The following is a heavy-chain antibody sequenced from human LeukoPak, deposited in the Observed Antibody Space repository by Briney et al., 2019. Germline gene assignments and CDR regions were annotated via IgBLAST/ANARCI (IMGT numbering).Heavy chain of an antibody. CDR1: GGSFSGYY. J-gene: IGHJ5*02. V-gene: IGHV4-34*01. CDR3: ARGASGGSYPLRSNWFDP. Sequence: SETLSLTCAVYGGSFSGYYWSWIRQPPGKGLEWIGEINHSGSTNYNPSLKSRVTISVDTSKNQFSLKLSSVTAADTAVYYCARGASGGSYPLRSNWFDPWGQGTLVTVSS. CDR2: INHSGST. D-gene: IGHD2-15*01.